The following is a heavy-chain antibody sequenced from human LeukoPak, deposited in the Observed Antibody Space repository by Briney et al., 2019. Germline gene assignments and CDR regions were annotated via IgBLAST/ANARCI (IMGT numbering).Heavy chain of an antibody. D-gene: IGHD1-26*01. V-gene: IGHV3-48*04. CDR2: ISSSGSNI. CDR3: ARNSGSF. CDR1: GFTFSSYS. Sequence: GGSLRLSCAASGFTFSSYSMNWVRQAPGKGLEWVSYISSSGSNIYYADSVKGRFTISRDNAKNSLYLQMNSLRAEDTAVYYCARNSGSFWGQGTLVTVSS. J-gene: IGHJ4*02.